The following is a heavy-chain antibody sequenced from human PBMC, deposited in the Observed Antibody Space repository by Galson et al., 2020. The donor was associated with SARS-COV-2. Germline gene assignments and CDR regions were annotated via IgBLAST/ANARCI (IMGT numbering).Heavy chain of an antibody. CDR2: IYYSGNT. V-gene: IGHV4-59*08. CDR1: GGSIHNYY. J-gene: IGHJ6*02. Sequence: ASETLSLTCTVSGGSIHNYYWSWIRQPPGKGLEWIGYIYYSGNTNYNPSLKSRVTISVDTSKNQFSLQLSSVTAADTAVYYCARRRLGDLSLWGGMDVWGQGTTVTVSS. D-gene: IGHD3-16*02. CDR3: ARRRLGDLSLWGGMDV.